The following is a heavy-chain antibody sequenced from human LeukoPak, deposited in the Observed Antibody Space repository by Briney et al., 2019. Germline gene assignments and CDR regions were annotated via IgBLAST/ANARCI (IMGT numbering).Heavy chain of an antibody. CDR3: AVLAVPAVGY. Sequence: GGSLRLSCAASGFTFSSSAMSWVRQAPGKGLEWVSTIRASGDRTYYAESVKGRFTMSGDKSKNTLYLQMSNLRAEDTAVYHCAVLAVPAVGYWGQGTLVIVSS. D-gene: IGHD2-15*01. J-gene: IGHJ4*02. CDR1: GFTFSSSA. CDR2: IRASGDRT. V-gene: IGHV3-23*01.